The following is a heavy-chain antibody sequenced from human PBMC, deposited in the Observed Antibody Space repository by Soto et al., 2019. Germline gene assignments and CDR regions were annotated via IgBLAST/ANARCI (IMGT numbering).Heavy chain of an antibody. CDR3: AKGGRIVGATRTFDY. Sequence: GGSLRLSCVASGFTFRSHWMHWVRQSPGKGLVWVSQINSDGSSANYADSVKGRFTISRDNSKNTLYLQMNSLRAEDTAVYYCAKGGRIVGATRTFDYWGQGTLVTVSS. D-gene: IGHD1-26*01. V-gene: IGHV3-74*01. J-gene: IGHJ4*02. CDR2: INSDGSSA. CDR1: GFTFRSHW.